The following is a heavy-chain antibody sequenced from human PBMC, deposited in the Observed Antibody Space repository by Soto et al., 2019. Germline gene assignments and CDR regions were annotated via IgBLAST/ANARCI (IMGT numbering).Heavy chain of an antibody. CDR3: IRGGSPYYYDY. CDR2: ILSKAGNYAT. Sequence: EVQLVESGGGLVQPGGSLKLSCAASGFIFSGSAVHWVRQASGKGLEWVGRILSKAGNYATAYPASMKGRFTISRDDSENTAFLQMNSLKTEDMAVYYCIRGGSPYYYDYWGKGTLVAVSS. CDR1: GFIFSGSA. J-gene: IGHJ4*02. V-gene: IGHV3-73*01.